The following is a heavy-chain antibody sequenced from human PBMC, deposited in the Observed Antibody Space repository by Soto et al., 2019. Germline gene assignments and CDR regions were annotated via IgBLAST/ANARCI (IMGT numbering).Heavy chain of an antibody. D-gene: IGHD2-8*01. CDR2: IYYTGST. CDR3: ARLSPNHALEY. J-gene: IGHJ4*02. Sequence: QLQLQESGPGLVRPSATLSLTCSVSGGSISSSSYYWVWIRQPPGKGLEWIGSIYYTGSTVYNPSLKSRVTFSVDASKNQFSLKVTSVTAADTSLYYCARLSPNHALEYWGQGILVTVSS. CDR1: GGSISSSSYY. V-gene: IGHV4-39*01.